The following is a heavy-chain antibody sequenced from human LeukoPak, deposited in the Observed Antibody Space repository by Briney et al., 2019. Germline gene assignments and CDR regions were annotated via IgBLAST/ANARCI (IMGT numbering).Heavy chain of an antibody. CDR3: ARSRAFNSGAFDP. V-gene: IGHV4-61*01. CDR1: GASVSSASY. J-gene: IGHJ5*02. D-gene: IGHD1-26*01. Sequence: SETLSLTCTVSGASVSSASYWTWIRQPPGKGVEWIAHIYNGVNTNYNPSLKSRVTISVDTSKNQFSLRLNSVTAADTAVYYCARSRAFNSGAFDPWGQGSLATVSS. CDR2: IYNGVNT.